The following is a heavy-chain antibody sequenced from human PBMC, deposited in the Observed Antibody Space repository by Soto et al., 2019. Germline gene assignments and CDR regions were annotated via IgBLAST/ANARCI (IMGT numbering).Heavy chain of an antibody. CDR1: GGSISSGGYY. V-gene: IGHV4-31*03. J-gene: IGHJ4*02. D-gene: IGHD2-21*01. Sequence: SDTLSLTCTVSGGSISSGGYYWSWIRQHPGKGLEWIGYIYYSGSTYYNRSLKSRVTISVHTSKNQFSLKLSSVTAADTSVCYCARGIPPYYFDYWGQGTLVTVSS. CDR3: ARGIPPYYFDY. CDR2: IYYSGST.